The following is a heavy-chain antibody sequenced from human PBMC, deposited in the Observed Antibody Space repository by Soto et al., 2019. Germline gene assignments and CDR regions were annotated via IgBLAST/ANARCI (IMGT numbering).Heavy chain of an antibody. D-gene: IGHD3-22*01. CDR1: GFTFTSSA. Sequence: SVKVSCKASGFTFTSSAVQWVRQARGQRLEWIGWIVVGSGNTNYAQKFQERVTITRDMSTSTAYMELSSLRSEDTAVYYCAADTGRDSSGYYFDYWGQGTLVTVSA. V-gene: IGHV1-58*01. CDR3: AADTGRDSSGYYFDY. CDR2: IVVGSGNT. J-gene: IGHJ4*02.